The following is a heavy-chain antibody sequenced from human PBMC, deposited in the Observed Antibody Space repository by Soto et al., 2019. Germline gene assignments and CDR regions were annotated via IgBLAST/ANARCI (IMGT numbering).Heavy chain of an antibody. CDR3: ARVEIYYYDGSGGDY. V-gene: IGHV1-3*01. D-gene: IGHD3-22*01. CDR2: INAGNGNT. Sequence: ASVKVSCKASGYTFSSSAMHWVRQAPGQRLEWMGWINAGNGNTKYSQRFQGRVTITRDTPASTVYMELSSLRSEDTAVYYCARVEIYYYDGSGGDYWGQGTLVTVS. CDR1: GYTFSSSA. J-gene: IGHJ4*02.